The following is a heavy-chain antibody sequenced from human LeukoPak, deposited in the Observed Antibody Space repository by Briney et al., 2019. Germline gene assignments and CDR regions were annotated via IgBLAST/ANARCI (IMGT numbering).Heavy chain of an antibody. Sequence: SETLSLICTVSGGSISSSSYYWGWIRQPPGKGLEWIGSTYYSGSTYYNPSLKSRVTISVDTSKNQFSLKLSSVTAADTAVYYCAREDIAARPFDYWGQGTLVTVSS. J-gene: IGHJ4*02. CDR1: GGSISSSSYY. CDR2: TYYSGST. V-gene: IGHV4-39*07. CDR3: AREDIAARPFDY. D-gene: IGHD6-6*01.